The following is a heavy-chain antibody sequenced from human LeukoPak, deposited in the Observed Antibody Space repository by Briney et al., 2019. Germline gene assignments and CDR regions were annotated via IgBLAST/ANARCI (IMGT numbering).Heavy chain of an antibody. CDR3: ARDHGNKQLVVPL. Sequence: GGSLRLSCTVSGFTFSTYSMNWVRQAPGKGLEWVAHIGSSSSVIKYADSVKGRFTISRDNAKNSLYLQMNSLRAEDTAVYYCARDHGNKQLVVPLWGQGTLVTVSS. CDR2: IGSSSSVI. D-gene: IGHD6-6*01. V-gene: IGHV3-48*01. CDR1: GFTFSTYS. J-gene: IGHJ4*02.